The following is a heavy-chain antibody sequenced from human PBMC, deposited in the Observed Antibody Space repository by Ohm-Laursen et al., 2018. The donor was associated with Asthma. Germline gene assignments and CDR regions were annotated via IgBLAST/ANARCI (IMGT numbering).Heavy chain of an antibody. V-gene: IGHV4-34*01. CDR2: IYHSGST. D-gene: IGHD3-9*01. Sequence: ETLSLTCAVYGGSFSGYYWSWIRQPPGKGLEWIGYIYHSGSTYYNPSLKSRVTISVDRSKNQFSLKLSSVTAADTAVYYCARSNYDILTGPQYYFDYWGQGTLVTVSS. CDR3: ARSNYDILTGPQYYFDY. J-gene: IGHJ4*02. CDR1: GGSFSGYY.